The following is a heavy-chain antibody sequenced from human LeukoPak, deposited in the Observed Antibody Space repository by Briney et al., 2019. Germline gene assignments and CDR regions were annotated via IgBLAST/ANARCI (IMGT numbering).Heavy chain of an antibody. Sequence: QPGGSLRLSCAASGFTFDDYAMHWVRQAPGKGLEWVSGISWNSGSIGYADSVKGRFTISRDNAKNSLYLQMNSLRAEDTALYYCAKANRAYSSGWYYFDYWGQGTLVTVSS. CDR2: ISWNSGSI. CDR3: AKANRAYSSGWYYFDY. J-gene: IGHJ4*02. D-gene: IGHD6-19*01. CDR1: GFTFDDYA. V-gene: IGHV3-9*01.